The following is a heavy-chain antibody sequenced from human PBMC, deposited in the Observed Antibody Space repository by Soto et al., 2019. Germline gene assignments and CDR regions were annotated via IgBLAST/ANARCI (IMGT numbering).Heavy chain of an antibody. D-gene: IGHD2-15*01. J-gene: IGHJ5*02. CDR1: GFTFGDYA. CDR2: IRSKAYGGTT. V-gene: IGHV3-49*03. Sequence: GGSLRLSCTASGFTFGDYAMSWFRQAPGKGLEWVGFIRSKAYGGTTEYAASVKGRFTISRDDSKSIAYLQMNSLKTEDTAVYYCTPHGPGYCSGGSCGFDPWGQGTLVTVSS. CDR3: TPHGPGYCSGGSCGFDP.